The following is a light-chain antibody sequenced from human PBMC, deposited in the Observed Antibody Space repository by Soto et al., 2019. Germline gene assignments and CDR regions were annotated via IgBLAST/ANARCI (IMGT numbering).Light chain of an antibody. CDR1: KTDIGVYDF. CDR3: KSYAGSNPYV. CDR2: EVV. J-gene: IGLJ1*01. V-gene: IGLV2-8*01. Sequence: QSALTQPPSASGSPGQSVTISCTGTKTDIGVYDFVSWYQHHPGKAPRLIIYEVVQRPSGVPDRFSGSKSGNTASLTVSWLQAADEADYCCKSYAGSNPYVFGSGTKLTVL.